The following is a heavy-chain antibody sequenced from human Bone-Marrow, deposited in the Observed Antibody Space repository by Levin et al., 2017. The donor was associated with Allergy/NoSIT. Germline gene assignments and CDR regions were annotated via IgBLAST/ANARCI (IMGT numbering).Heavy chain of an antibody. D-gene: IGHD3-16*01. CDR1: GFTFSDHY. CDR3: ARGALNWGSTFDY. Sequence: GGSLRLSCETSGFTFSDHYMNWIRQAPGKGLEWISHISSSGSLMLYSDSVEGRFTVSRDNARNSLYLQMSGLRAEDTAIYYCARGALNWGSTFDYWGQGALVTVSS. CDR2: ISSSGSLM. J-gene: IGHJ4*02. V-gene: IGHV3-11*01.